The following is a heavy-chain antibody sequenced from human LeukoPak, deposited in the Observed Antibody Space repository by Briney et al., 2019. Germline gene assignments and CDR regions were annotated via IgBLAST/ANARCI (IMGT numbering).Heavy chain of an antibody. J-gene: IGHJ1*01. Sequence: TSETLSLTCSVSGDSISRSDSYWDWIRRPPGKGLQWIGTTYYSGRTYYSPSLKSRVTMSVDTSNNQFSLNLRSVTAADTAVYYCARRRYYDGSGYLEWGQGTLLSVSS. V-gene: IGHV4-39*01. D-gene: IGHD3-22*01. CDR1: GDSISRSDSY. CDR2: TYYSGRT. CDR3: ARRRYYDGSGYLE.